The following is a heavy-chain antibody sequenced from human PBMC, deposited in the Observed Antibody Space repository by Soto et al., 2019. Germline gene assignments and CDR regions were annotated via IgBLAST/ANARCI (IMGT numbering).Heavy chain of an antibody. J-gene: IGHJ4*02. CDR1: GGSFSGYY. CDR2: INHSGST. CDR3: ARGYGDFDY. Sequence: PSETLSLTCAVYGGSFSGYYWSWIRQPPGKGLEWIGEINHSGSTNYNPSLKSRVTISVDTSKNLFSLKLSSVTAADTAVYYCARGYGDFDYWGQGTLVTVSS. V-gene: IGHV4-34*01. D-gene: IGHD4-17*01.